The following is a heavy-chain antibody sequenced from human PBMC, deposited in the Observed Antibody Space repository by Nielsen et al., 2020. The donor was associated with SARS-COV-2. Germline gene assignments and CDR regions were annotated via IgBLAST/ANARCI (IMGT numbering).Heavy chain of an antibody. Sequence: SETLSLTCTISDGSISNYYWDWIRQAPGKALEWIGYIYYTGSTYYNPSLQSRLTISLDTSKNQFSLRLSSVTAADTAVYYCAGRIVSIRRVGADNWFDPWGQGTLVTVSS. V-gene: IGHV4-59*08. CDR3: AGRIVSIRRVGADNWFDP. CDR1: DGSISNYY. D-gene: IGHD5/OR15-5a*01. CDR2: IYYTGST. J-gene: IGHJ5*02.